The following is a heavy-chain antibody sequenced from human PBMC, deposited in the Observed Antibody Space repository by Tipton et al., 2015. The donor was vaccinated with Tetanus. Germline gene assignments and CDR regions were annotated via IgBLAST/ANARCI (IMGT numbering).Heavy chain of an antibody. CDR3: VKPGWYSPSSFES. Sequence: SLRLSCAASGFTFSASAMSWVRQAPGKGLEWVATITPSGGTPYYQDSVRSRFTISRDNSNDTLHLHMTTLRAEDTAIYYCVKPGWYSPSSFESWGRGTLVTVSS. V-gene: IGHV3-23*01. J-gene: IGHJ4*02. D-gene: IGHD1-26*01. CDR2: ITPSGGTP. CDR1: GFTFSASA.